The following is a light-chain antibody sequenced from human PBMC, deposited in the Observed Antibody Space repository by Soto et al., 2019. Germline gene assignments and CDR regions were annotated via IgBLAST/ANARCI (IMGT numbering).Light chain of an antibody. CDR1: QTISDY. J-gene: IGKJ1*01. CDR2: GSS. V-gene: IGKV1-17*01. CDR3: QQLNSYPIT. Sequence: DIQMTQSPPSLSASVGDRVTITCRASQTISDYLHWYQQKPGKAPTLLIYGSSSLQTGVPPRFSGSGSGTEFTLTISSLQPEDFATYYCQQLNSYPITFGQGTKGDIK.